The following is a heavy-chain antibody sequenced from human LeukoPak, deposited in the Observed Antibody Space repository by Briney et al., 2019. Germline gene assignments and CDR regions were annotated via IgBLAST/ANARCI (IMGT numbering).Heavy chain of an antibody. D-gene: IGHD4-17*01. V-gene: IGHV4-34*01. CDR3: ARGEYRDYGDYVISWPSYYFDY. CDR2: INHSGST. Sequence: PSETLSLTCAVYGGSFSGYYWSWIRQPPGKGLEWIGEINHSGSTNYNPSLKSRVTISVDTSKNQFSLKLSSVTAADTAVYYCARGEYRDYGDYVISWPSYYFDYWGQGTLVTVSS. CDR1: GGSFSGYY. J-gene: IGHJ4*02.